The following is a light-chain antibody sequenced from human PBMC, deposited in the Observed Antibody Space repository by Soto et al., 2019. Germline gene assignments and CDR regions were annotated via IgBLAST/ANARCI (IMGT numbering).Light chain of an antibody. Sequence: DIHLTQSPSSLSASVGDRVTITCRASQTITNNLAWYQQKPGNPPRLLIYEESTLHSGVPSRFSGRKVGTQFILTIGSLQPEDFATYYCQQVKNYPRTFGGGTKVEIK. CDR2: EES. CDR1: QTITNN. J-gene: IGKJ4*01. CDR3: QQVKNYPRT. V-gene: IGKV1-9*01.